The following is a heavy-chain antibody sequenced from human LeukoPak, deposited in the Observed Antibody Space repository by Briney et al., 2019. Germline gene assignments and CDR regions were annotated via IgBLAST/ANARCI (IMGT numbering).Heavy chain of an antibody. Sequence: GGSLRLSCAASGFTFSGYSMNWVRQAPGKGLEWVSYIGPSSNAIFYADSVQGRFTISRDNARNSLYLHMHSLRDEDTAVYYCARAAYSSSPDYWGQGTLVTVSS. CDR1: GFTFSGYS. D-gene: IGHD6-13*01. CDR2: IGPSSNAI. CDR3: ARAAYSSSPDY. J-gene: IGHJ4*02. V-gene: IGHV3-48*02.